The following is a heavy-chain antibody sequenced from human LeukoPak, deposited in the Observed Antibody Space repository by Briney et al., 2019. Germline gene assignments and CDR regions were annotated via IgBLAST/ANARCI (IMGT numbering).Heavy chain of an antibody. J-gene: IGHJ4*02. CDR3: ASRGGSGKYDFDF. D-gene: IGHD3-10*01. Sequence: GASVKVSCKASGYPFTGYYMHWVRQAPGQGLEWMGWINPNSGGTNYAQSFQGRVTMTRDTSISTAYMELSSLRYDDTAVYYCASRGGSGKYDFDFWGQGTLVTVSS. CDR1: GYPFTGYY. CDR2: INPNSGGT. V-gene: IGHV1-2*02.